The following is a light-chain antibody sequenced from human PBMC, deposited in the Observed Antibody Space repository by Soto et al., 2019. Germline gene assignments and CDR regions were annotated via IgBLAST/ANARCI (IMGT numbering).Light chain of an antibody. CDR3: QSYESSRSHLYV. CDR1: SSNIGGGYD. CDR2: ANN. Sequence: QSVLTQPPSGSGAPGQSGSISCTGSSSNIGGGYDVHWYHHLPRTAPKLLIYANNNRPSGVPDRFSGAKTGTSASLAITGLQAEDEADYYRQSYESSRSHLYVFGTGTKVTLL. V-gene: IGLV1-40*01. J-gene: IGLJ1*01.